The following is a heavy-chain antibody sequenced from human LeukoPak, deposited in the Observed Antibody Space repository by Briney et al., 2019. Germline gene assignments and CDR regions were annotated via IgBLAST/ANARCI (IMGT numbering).Heavy chain of an antibody. CDR3: ARDLYQLQVFNEIDY. V-gene: IGHV3-21*01. CDR2: ISSSSSYI. CDR1: GFTFSSYS. J-gene: IGHJ4*02. Sequence: GGSLRLSCAASGFTFSSYSMNWVRQAPGEGLEWVSSISSSSSYIYYADSVKGRFTISRDNAKNSLYLQMNSLRAEDTAVYYCARDLYQLQVFNEIDYWGQGTLVTVSS. D-gene: IGHD2-2*01.